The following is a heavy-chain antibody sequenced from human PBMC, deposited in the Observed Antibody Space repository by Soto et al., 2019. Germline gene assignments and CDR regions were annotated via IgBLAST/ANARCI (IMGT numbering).Heavy chain of an antibody. CDR1: GFTFSRYA. V-gene: IGHV3-30-3*01. CDR3: ARSRNGAVPDSINF. Sequence: QVHLVESGGGVVQPGGSLRLSCAASGFTFSRYAIHWVRQAPGEGLEWVAVISRDGSSKYYGDSVKGRFTVSRDNSNNTLYLSMTSLRPDDTAVFYCARSRNGAVPDSINFWGQGTLVTVSS. J-gene: IGHJ4*02. CDR2: ISRDGSSK. D-gene: IGHD2-8*01.